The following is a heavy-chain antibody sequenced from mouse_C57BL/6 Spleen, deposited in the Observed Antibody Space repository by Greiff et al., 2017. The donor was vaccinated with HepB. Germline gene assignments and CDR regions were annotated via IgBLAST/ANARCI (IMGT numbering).Heavy chain of an antibody. CDR1: GFTFSSYA. Sequence: EVKVVESGGGLVKPGGSLKLSCAASGFTFSSYAMSWVRQTPEKRLEWVATISDGGSYTYYPDNVKGRFTISRDNAKNNLYLQMSHLKSEDTAMYYCARDQTGKGTFDYWGQGTTLTVSS. V-gene: IGHV5-4*01. D-gene: IGHD4-1*01. CDR3: ARDQTGKGTFDY. CDR2: ISDGGSYT. J-gene: IGHJ2*01.